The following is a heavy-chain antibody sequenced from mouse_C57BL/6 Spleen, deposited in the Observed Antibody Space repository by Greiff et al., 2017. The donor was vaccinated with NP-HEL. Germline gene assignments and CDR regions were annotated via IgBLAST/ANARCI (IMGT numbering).Heavy chain of an antibody. D-gene: IGHD4-1*01. V-gene: IGHV1-15*01. CDR3: TRKTGTGYFDY. J-gene: IGHJ2*01. CDR1: GYTFTDYE. Sequence: QVHVKQSGAELVRPGASVTLSCKASGYTFTDYEMHWVKQTPVHGLEWIGAIDPETGGTAYNQKFKGKAILTADKSSSTAYMELRSLTSEDSAVYYCTRKTGTGYFDYWGQGTTLTVSS. CDR2: IDPETGGT.